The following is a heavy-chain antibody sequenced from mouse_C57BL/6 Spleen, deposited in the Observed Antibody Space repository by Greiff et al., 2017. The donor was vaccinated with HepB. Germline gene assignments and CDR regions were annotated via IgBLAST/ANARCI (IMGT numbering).Heavy chain of an antibody. CDR3: ARSRSNYVDYAMDY. CDR1: GYAFSSYW. J-gene: IGHJ4*01. D-gene: IGHD2-5*01. Sequence: VQLQQSGAELVKPGASVKISCKASGYAFSSYWMNWVKQRPGKGLEWIGQIYPGDGDTNYNGKFKGKATLTADKSSSTAYMQLSSLTSEDSAVYFCARSRSNYVDYAMDYWGQGTSVTVSS. V-gene: IGHV1-80*01. CDR2: IYPGDGDT.